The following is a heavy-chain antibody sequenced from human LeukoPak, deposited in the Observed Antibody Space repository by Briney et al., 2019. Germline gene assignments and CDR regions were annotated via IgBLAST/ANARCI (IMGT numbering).Heavy chain of an antibody. D-gene: IGHD1-1*01. CDR2: ISDNGGNT. CDR3: AKEGPGWNDVYYYYMDV. Sequence: PGGSLRLSCAASGFTFSIYGMGWVRQAPGKGLEWVSSISDNGGNTYYADSVKGRFTISRDNSKNTLYLQMNSLRAEDTPVYYCAKEGPGWNDVYYYYMDVWGKGTTVTVSS. CDR1: GFTFSIYG. V-gene: IGHV3-23*01. J-gene: IGHJ6*03.